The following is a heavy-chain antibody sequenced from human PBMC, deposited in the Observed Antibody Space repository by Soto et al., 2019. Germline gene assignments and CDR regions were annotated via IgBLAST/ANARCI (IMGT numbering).Heavy chain of an antibody. V-gene: IGHV3-30-3*01. J-gene: IGHJ6*02. CDR1: GFTFSSFA. D-gene: IGHD4-4*01. Sequence: QVQLAESGGGVVQPGRSLRLSCAASGFTFSSFAKHWVRQAPGKGLEWVAVISYVGTNKYYADSVRGRFTISTDISKNTLDLEMNGLSAEDTAVYSCARGAYSNHYHYGLDVWGQGTTVTVSS. CDR2: ISYVGTNK. CDR3: ARGAYSNHYHYGLDV.